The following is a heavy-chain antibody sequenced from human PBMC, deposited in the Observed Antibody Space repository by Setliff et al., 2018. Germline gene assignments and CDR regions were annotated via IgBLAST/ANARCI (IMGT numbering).Heavy chain of an antibody. CDR1: GYSISNGFY. CDR2: LFDGGSA. Sequence: SETLSLTCAVSGYSISNGFYWGWIRQSPVKGLEWIGSLFDGGSAYYSPSLKSRASISLDASKNQFALKLTSATAADTAVYSCARDPGHRSGTWSLDYWGQGTLVTVSS. J-gene: IGHJ4*02. CDR3: ARDPGHRSGTWSLDY. V-gene: IGHV4-38-2*02.